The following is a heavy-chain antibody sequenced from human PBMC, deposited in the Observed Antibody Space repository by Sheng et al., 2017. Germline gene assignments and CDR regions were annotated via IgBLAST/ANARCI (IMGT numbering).Heavy chain of an antibody. D-gene: IGHD3-10*01. Sequence: QLQLQESGPGLIKPSETLSLTCKVSGASISSANYYWGWIRQPPGEGLEWIGSIYSSGTTYYKASLKSRVAISLDTSKNQFSLNLTSVTAADTAMYYCATRGYYYYTAPYDYWGRGTLVTVSP. CDR1: GASISSANYY. V-gene: IGHV4-39*07. J-gene: IGHJ4*02. CDR3: ATRGYYYYTAPYDY. CDR2: IYSSGTT.